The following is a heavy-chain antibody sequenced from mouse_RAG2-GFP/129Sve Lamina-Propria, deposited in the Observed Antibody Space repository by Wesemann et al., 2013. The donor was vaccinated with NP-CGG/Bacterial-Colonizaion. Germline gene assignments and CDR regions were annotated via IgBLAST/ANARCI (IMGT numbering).Heavy chain of an antibody. V-gene: IGHV3-6*01. D-gene: IGHD2-12*01. J-gene: IGHJ2*01. CDR2: ISYDGSN. CDR3: ASRYDSFDY. CDR1: GYSITSGYY. Sequence: GPGLVKPSQSLSLTCSVTGYSITSGYYWNWIRQFPGNKLEWMGYISYDGSNNYNPSLKNRISITRDTSKNQFFLKLNSVTTEDTATYYCASRYDSFDYWGQGTTLTVSS.